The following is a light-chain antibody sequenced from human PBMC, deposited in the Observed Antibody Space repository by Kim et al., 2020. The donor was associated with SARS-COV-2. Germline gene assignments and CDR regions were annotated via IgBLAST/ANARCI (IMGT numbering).Light chain of an antibody. Sequence: VSPGEGSTLSCRARGRVRSNLAWYHPKHSQVPRRLIHGGSTRAAGNPAKFSGSGSGTEFTLRNSSLQSEDVAIYFCQQYNNWPKTFGQGTKVDIK. CDR1: GRVRSN. CDR3: QQYNNWPKT. J-gene: IGKJ1*01. CDR2: GGS. V-gene: IGKV3-15*01.